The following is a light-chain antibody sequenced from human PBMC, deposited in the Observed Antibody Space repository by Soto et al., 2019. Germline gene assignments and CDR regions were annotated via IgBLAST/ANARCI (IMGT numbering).Light chain of an antibody. CDR1: QTIAMY. Sequence: DIQMTQSPSSLSASVGDRVTITCRASQTIAMYVNWFQQKPGKAPKVLIYAASNLESGVPSRFSGSGSGTDFSLTISSLQAGDFATYFCQETFTTPYTFGQGTKLEIK. CDR2: AAS. V-gene: IGKV1-39*01. J-gene: IGKJ2*01. CDR3: QETFTTPYT.